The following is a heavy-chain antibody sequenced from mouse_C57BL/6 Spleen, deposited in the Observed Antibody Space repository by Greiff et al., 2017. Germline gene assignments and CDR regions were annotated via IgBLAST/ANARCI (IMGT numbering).Heavy chain of an antibody. J-gene: IGHJ3*01. CDR3: AKYDYDVPY. Sequence: VQLQESGPELVKPGASVKFSCKASGYAFSSSWMNWVKQRPGQGLEWIGRIYPGDGDTNYKGKFKGKATLTADKSSSTAYMQLSSLTSEDSAVYFCAKYDYDVPYWGQGTLVTVSA. D-gene: IGHD2-4*01. CDR2: IYPGDGDT. CDR1: GYAFSSSW. V-gene: IGHV1-82*01.